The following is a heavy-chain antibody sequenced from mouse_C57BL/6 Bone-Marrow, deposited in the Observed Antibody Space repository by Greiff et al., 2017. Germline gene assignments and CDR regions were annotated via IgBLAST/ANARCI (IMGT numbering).Heavy chain of an antibody. J-gene: IGHJ2*01. CDR2: IYPGGGYT. Sequence: VMLVESGAELVRPGTSVKMSCKASGYTFTNYWIGWAKQRPGHGLEWIGDIYPGGGYTNYNEKFKGKATLTADKSSSTAYMQFSSLTSEDSAIYYCARRYYYGSSSFDYWGQGTTLTVSS. CDR1: GYTFTNYW. V-gene: IGHV1-63*01. D-gene: IGHD1-1*01. CDR3: ARRYYYGSSSFDY.